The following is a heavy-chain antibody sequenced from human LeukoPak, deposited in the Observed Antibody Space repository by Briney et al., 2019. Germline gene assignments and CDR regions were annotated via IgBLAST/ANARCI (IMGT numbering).Heavy chain of an antibody. CDR2: IYNGGII. V-gene: IGHV4-4*07. CDR1: GDSISRYY. Sequence: SETLSLTCTVSGDSISRYYWSWIRQPAGKGLEWIGRIYNGGIITYNPSLKSRVTISVDTSKNQFSLKLSSVTAADTAVYYCARGLKTVGAKGGVDYWGQGTLVTVSS. J-gene: IGHJ4*02. D-gene: IGHD1-26*01. CDR3: ARGLKTVGAKGGVDY.